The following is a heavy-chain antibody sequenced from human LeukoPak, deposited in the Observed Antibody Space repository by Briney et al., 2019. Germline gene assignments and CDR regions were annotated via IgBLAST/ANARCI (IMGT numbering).Heavy chain of an antibody. CDR1: GYTFTSYD. CDR2: MNPNSGNT. D-gene: IGHD2/OR15-2a*01. Sequence: ASVKVSCKASGYTFTSYDINWVRQATGQGLEWMGWMNPNSGNTGYAQKFQGRVTMTRNTSISTAYMELSSLISEDTAVYYCARAISRSQLYYYYGMDVWPQGTTVSVSS. CDR3: ARAISRSQLYYYYGMDV. V-gene: IGHV1-8*01. J-gene: IGHJ6*02.